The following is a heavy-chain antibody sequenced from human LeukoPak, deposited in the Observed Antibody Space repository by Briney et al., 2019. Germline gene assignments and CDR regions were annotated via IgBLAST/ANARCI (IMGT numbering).Heavy chain of an antibody. Sequence: GGSLRLSCAASGFTFSRYAMSWVPQAPGKGLEWVSAISGSGGSTYYADSVKGRFTISRDNSKNTLYLQMNSLRAEDKAVFYCARRLSWYVIGVVIKGAWFDPWAQGTLVPVSS. V-gene: IGHV3-23*01. CDR2: ISGSGGST. D-gene: IGHD3-22*01. CDR1: GFTFSRYA. J-gene: IGHJ5*02. CDR3: ARRLSWYVIGVVIKGAWFDP.